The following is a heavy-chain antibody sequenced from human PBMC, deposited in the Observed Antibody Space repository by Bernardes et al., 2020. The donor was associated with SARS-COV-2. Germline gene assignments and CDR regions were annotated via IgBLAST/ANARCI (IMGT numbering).Heavy chain of an antibody. V-gene: IGHV3-7*04. Sequence: GGSLRLSCAASGFTFSNYWMSWVRQAPGKGLEWVANIKQDGSEKYYVDSVKGRFTISRDNAKNSLYLQMNSLRAEDTAVYYCARVGYCSSTSCFAPHYYYYGMDVWGQGTTVTVSS. CDR3: ARVGYCSSTSCFAPHYYYYGMDV. CDR2: IKQDGSEK. CDR1: GFTFSNYW. D-gene: IGHD2-2*01. J-gene: IGHJ6*02.